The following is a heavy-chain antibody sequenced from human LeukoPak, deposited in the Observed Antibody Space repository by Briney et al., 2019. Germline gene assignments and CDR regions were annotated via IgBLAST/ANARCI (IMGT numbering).Heavy chain of an antibody. Sequence: SETLSLTCTVSGGSISSYYWSWLRQPAGKGLEWIGRIYTSGSTNYNPSLKSRVTISLDKSKNQFSLKLSSVTAADTAVYYCARGGYYYDSSGYPFDYWGQGTLVTVSS. V-gene: IGHV4-4*07. D-gene: IGHD3-22*01. CDR2: IYTSGST. CDR3: ARGGYYYDSSGYPFDY. CDR1: GGSISSYY. J-gene: IGHJ4*02.